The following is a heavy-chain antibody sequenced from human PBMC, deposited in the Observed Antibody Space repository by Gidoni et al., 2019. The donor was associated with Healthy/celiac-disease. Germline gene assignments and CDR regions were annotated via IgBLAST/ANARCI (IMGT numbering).Heavy chain of an antibody. Sequence: EVQLLESGGGLVQPGGSLRLSCAASGFTFSSYAMSWVRQAPGKGLEWVSAISGSGGSTYYADSVKGRFTISRDNSKNTLYLQMNSLRAEDTAVYYCAKVLPPSYYYDSSGYTWGYWGQGTLVTVSS. D-gene: IGHD3-22*01. J-gene: IGHJ4*02. CDR3: AKVLPPSYYYDSSGYTWGY. V-gene: IGHV3-23*01. CDR1: GFTFSSYA. CDR2: ISGSGGST.